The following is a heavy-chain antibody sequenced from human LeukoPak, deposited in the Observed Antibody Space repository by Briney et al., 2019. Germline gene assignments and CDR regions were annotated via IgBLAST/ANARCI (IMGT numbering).Heavy chain of an antibody. V-gene: IGHV4-39*07. D-gene: IGHD2-21*01. CDR3: ARGGGDYWYFDL. Sequence: SETLSLTCSVSGVYFSSSGCYWGWIRQPPGKGLEWIGSTGNTNYNPSLKSRLTISVDTSKNQFSLRLSSVTAADTAVYYCARGGGDYWYFDLWGRGTLVTVSS. CDR1: GVYFSSSGCY. CDR2: TGNT. J-gene: IGHJ2*01.